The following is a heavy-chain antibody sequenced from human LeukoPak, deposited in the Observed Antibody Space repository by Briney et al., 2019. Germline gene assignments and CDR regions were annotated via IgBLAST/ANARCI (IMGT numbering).Heavy chain of an antibody. CDR3: AKDREVTATPYYFDY. CDR2: ISGSGGST. V-gene: IGHV3-23*01. Sequence: GGTLRLSCAASGFTFSSYGMSWVRQAPGKGLEWVSAISGSGGSTYYADSVKGRFTISRDNSKNTLYLQMNSLRAEDTAVYYCAKDREVTATPYYFDYWGQGTLVTVSS. D-gene: IGHD2-21*02. CDR1: GFTFSSYG. J-gene: IGHJ4*02.